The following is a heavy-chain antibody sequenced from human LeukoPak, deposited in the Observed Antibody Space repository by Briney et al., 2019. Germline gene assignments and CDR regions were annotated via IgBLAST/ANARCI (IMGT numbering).Heavy chain of an antibody. V-gene: IGHV1-18*01. J-gene: IGHJ4*02. CDR1: GYTFTSYG. CDR2: ISAYNGNT. CDR3: ARDLEEYSSWRGFDS. Sequence: ASVKVSCKASGYTFTSYGISWVRQAPGQGLEWMGWISAYNGNTNYAQKLQGRVTMTTDTSTSTAYMELRSLRSDDTAVYYCARDLEEYSSWRGFDSWGQGTLVTVSS. D-gene: IGHD6-6*01.